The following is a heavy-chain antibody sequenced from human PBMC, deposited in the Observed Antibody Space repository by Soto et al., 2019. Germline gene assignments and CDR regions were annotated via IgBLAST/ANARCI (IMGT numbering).Heavy chain of an antibody. CDR3: VGVTGWLTDY. V-gene: IGHV3-7*01. J-gene: IGHJ4*02. CDR2: IKQDGSEK. Sequence: DVQLVESGGGLVQPGGSLRLSCAASGLTISNYWRNWFRQAPGKGLEWVANIKQDGSEKYYVDSVKGRFTISRDNAKNSVYLQLNSLRTEDTAVYYCVGVTGWLTDYWGQGTLVTVSS. D-gene: IGHD6-19*01. CDR1: GLTISNYW.